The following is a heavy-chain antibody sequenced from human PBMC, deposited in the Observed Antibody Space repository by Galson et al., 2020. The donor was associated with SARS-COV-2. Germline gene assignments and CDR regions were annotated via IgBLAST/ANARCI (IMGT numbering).Heavy chain of an antibody. D-gene: IGHD2-15*01. V-gene: IGHV3-15*01. Sequence: GESLKISCAASGLTFSDAWMTWVRQAPGKGLEWVGRMRSETDGGTIEYAAPVKGRFIISRDDSKKTLYLQMNSLKTEDTAVYYCTRCSWTSYSYGMNVWGQGPRSPSP. CDR2: MRSETDGGTI. J-gene: IGHJ6*02. CDR1: GLTFSDAW. CDR3: TRCSWTSYSYGMNV.